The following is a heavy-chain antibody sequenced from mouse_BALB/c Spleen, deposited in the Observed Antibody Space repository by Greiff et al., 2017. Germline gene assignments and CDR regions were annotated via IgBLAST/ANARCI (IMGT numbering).Heavy chain of an antibody. V-gene: IGHV3-2*02. CDR2: ISYSGST. CDR3: ARRNRYDYYYAMDY. D-gene: IGHD2-14*01. J-gene: IGHJ4*01. CDR1: GYSITSDYA. Sequence: EVQGVESGPGLVKPSQSLSLTCTVTGYSITSDYAWNWIRQFPGNKLEWMGYISYSGSTSYNPSLKSRISITRDTSKNQFFLQLNSVTTEDTATYYCARRNRYDYYYAMDYWGQGTSVTVSS.